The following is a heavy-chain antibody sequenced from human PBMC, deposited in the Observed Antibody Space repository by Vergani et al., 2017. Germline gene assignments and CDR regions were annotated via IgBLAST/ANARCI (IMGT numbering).Heavy chain of an antibody. CDR1: GFTFSSYS. CDR3: ASGIGYAGYCSGGSCYP. V-gene: IGHV3-48*01. J-gene: IGHJ5*02. D-gene: IGHD2-15*01. CDR2: ISSSSSTI. Sequence: EVQLVESGGGLVQPGGSLRFSCAASGFTFSSYSMNWVRQAPGKGLEWVSYISSSSSTIYYADSVKGRFTISRDNAKNSLYLQMNSLRAEDTAVYYCASGIGYAGYCSGGSCYPWGQGTLVTVSS.